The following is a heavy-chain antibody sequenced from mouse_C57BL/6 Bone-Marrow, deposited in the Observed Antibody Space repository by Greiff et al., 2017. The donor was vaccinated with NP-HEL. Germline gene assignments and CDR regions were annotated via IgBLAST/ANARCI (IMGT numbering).Heavy chain of an antibody. CDR1: GYTFTDYY. V-gene: IGHV1-26*01. CDR3: ARGYGSSVYSMDY. J-gene: IGHJ4*01. Sequence: EVMLQQSGPELVKPGASVKISCKASGYTFTDYYMNWVKQSHGKSLEWIGDINPNNGGTSYNQKFKGKATLTVDKSSSTAYMELRSLTSEDSAVYYCARGYGSSVYSMDYWGQGTSVTVSS. CDR2: INPNNGGT. D-gene: IGHD1-1*01.